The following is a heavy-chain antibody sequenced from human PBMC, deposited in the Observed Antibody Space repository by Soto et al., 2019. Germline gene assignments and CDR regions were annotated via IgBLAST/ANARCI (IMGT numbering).Heavy chain of an antibody. CDR2: IIPIFGTA. CDR1: GGTFSSYA. D-gene: IGHD3-16*01. J-gene: IGHJ5*02. CDR3: ARDPFGRAPGVWFDP. Sequence: SVKVSCKASGGTFSSYAISWVRQAPGQGLGWMGGIIPIFGTANYAQKFQGRVTITADESTSTAYMELSSLRSEDTAVYYCARDPFGRAPGVWFDPWGQGTLVTVSS. V-gene: IGHV1-69*13.